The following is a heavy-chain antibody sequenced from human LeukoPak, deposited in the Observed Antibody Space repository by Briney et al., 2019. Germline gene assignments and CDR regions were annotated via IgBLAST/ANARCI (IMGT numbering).Heavy chain of an antibody. D-gene: IGHD3/OR15-3a*01. CDR1: GGSISSSNYY. V-gene: IGHV4-39*01. CDR3: ARQTGSGLFTLP. Sequence: SETLSLTCIVSGGSISSSNYYWGWIRQSPGKGLEWIGSMYYTGNTYYNASLKSRVTISIDTSKNQISLRLTSVTATDTAMYYCARQTGSGLFTLPGGQGTLVTVSS. J-gene: IGHJ4*02. CDR2: MYYTGNT.